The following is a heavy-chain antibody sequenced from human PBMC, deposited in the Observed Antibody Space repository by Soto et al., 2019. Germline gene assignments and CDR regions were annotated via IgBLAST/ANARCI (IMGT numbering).Heavy chain of an antibody. CDR1: GGTFSSYA. CDR2: IIPIFGTA. Sequence: SVKVSCKASGGTFSSYAISWVRQAPGQGLEWMGGIIPIFGTANYAQRFQGRVTITADESTSTAYMELSSLRSEDTAVYYCAREPIFGVVIKNYYYYGMDVWGQGTTVTVSS. V-gene: IGHV1-69*13. CDR3: AREPIFGVVIKNYYYYGMDV. D-gene: IGHD3-3*02. J-gene: IGHJ6*02.